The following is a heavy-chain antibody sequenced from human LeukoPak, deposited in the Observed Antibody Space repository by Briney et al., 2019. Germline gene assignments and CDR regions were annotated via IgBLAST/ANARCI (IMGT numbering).Heavy chain of an antibody. V-gene: IGHV4-4*07. CDR2: TYSSGST. D-gene: IGHD3-3*01. J-gene: IGHJ4*02. Sequence: SEALSLTCTVSGGSISSYYWSWIRQPAGKGLEWIGRTYSSGSTNYTPSLKSRVTMSVDPSKNQVSLKLSSVTAADTAVYYCARELVFGVITYFDYWGQGTLVTVSS. CDR1: GGSISSYY. CDR3: ARELVFGVITYFDY.